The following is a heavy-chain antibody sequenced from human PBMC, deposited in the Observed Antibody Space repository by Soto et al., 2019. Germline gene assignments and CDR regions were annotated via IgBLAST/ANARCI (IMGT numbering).Heavy chain of an antibody. CDR1: NGSVSSGTYS. CDR3: ARGHYYYGMDV. V-gene: IGHV4-30-2*01. Sequence: SETLSLTCTVSNGSVSSGTYSWSWVRQPPGKGLEWIGYIYYSGTTYYTPSLKSRLTMSMDRANDHFSLNLTSVTAADTAVYFCARGHYYYGMDVWGQGSTVTVSS. J-gene: IGHJ6*02. CDR2: IYYSGTT.